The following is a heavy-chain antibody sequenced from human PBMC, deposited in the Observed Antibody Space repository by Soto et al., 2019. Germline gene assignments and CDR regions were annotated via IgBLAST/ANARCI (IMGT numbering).Heavy chain of an antibody. V-gene: IGHV1-18*01. Sequence: ASVKVSCKASGYTFTNFGISWVRQAPGQGLEWVGWISPKNANTNYAQKFEGRVTMTTDESTSTAYMELSSLRSDDTAVYYCAREGLVLVPTTVNSDYYYYAMHVWGQGTTVTVSS. CDR2: ISPKNANT. D-gene: IGHD2-2*01. J-gene: IGHJ6*02. CDR3: AREGLVLVPTTVNSDYYYYAMHV. CDR1: GYTFTNFG.